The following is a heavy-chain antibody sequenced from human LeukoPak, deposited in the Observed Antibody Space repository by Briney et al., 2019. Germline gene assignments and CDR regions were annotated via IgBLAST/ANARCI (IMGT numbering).Heavy chain of an antibody. CDR2: IYYSGST. CDR1: GGSINTYF. D-gene: IGHD6-6*01. V-gene: IGHV4-59*01. J-gene: IGHJ6*02. Sequence: SETLSLTCTVSGGSINTYFWSWIRQPPGKGLEWIGYIYYSGSTNYNPSLKSRVTISVDTSKNQFSLKLSSVTAADTAVYYCAREDYSSSYYYGMDVWGQGTTVTVSS. CDR3: AREDYSSSYYYGMDV.